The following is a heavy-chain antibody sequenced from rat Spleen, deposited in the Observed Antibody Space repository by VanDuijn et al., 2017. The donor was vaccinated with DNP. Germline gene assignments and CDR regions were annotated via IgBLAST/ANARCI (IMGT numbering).Heavy chain of an antibody. V-gene: IGHV2-27*01. CDR1: GFSLTSYH. CDR2: IQSGGST. Sequence: QVQLKESGPGLVQPSQTLSLTCTVSGFSLTSYHVHWVRQPPGKGLEWMGRIQSGGSTDYNSALKSRLSISRDTSKSQVFLKRNSVQTEDTAMYFCARWDYDGWFAYWGQGTLVTVSS. J-gene: IGHJ3*01. CDR3: ARWDYDGWFAY. D-gene: IGHD1-12*02.